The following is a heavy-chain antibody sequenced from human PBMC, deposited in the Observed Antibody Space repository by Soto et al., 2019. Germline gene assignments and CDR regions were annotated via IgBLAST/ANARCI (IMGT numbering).Heavy chain of an antibody. Sequence: GGSLRLSCAASAFTLNSYAMTWVRQAPGKGLEWISTITGSASGDSTYYADSVKGRFTISRDNSKNTQYLQMNSLRAEDTAVYYCAKPFSYGPRTNYLAFDIWGQGTMVTISS. V-gene: IGHV3-23*01. D-gene: IGHD3-10*01. CDR1: AFTLNSYA. CDR2: ITGSASGDST. CDR3: AKPFSYGPRTNYLAFDI. J-gene: IGHJ3*02.